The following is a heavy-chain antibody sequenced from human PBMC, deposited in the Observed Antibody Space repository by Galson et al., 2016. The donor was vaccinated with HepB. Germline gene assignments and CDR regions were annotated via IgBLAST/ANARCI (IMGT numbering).Heavy chain of an antibody. D-gene: IGHD5-12*01. CDR2: IYWDDDE. CDR1: TSGMG. CDR3: ARINIGLATYCFDH. J-gene: IGHJ4*02. Sequence: TSGMGVGWIRQSPGKALEWLALIYWDDDERYSPSLKTRLTITKDTSKNQVVLTMTNMDLEDTATYYCARINIGLATYCFDHWGQGTLVTVSS. V-gene: IGHV2-5*02.